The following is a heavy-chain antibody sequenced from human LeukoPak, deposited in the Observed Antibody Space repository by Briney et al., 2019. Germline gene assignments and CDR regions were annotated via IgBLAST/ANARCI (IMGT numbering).Heavy chain of an antibody. CDR1: GGSISSSSYY. Sequence: SETLSLTCTVSGGSISSSSYYWGWIRQPPGKGLEWIGSIYYSGSTYYNPSLKSRVTISVDTSKNQFSLKLSSVTAADTAVYYCARERNPSRIYYYYYMDVWGKGTTVTISS. V-gene: IGHV4-39*02. CDR2: IYYSGST. D-gene: IGHD1-14*01. CDR3: ARERNPSRIYYYYYMDV. J-gene: IGHJ6*03.